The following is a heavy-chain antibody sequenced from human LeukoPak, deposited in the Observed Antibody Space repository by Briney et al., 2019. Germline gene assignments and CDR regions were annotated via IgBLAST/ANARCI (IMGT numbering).Heavy chain of an antibody. Sequence: AGGSLRLSCEASGLTVSSTYMSWVRQAPGKGLEWVSITYSDASTNYADSVMGRFTISRDNSKNTLSLQMNSLRAEDTAVYYCARKNHLFNAALDIWGQGTVVTVSS. CDR1: GLTVSSTY. D-gene: IGHD1-14*01. CDR2: TYSDAST. V-gene: IGHV3-53*01. J-gene: IGHJ3*02. CDR3: ARKNHLFNAALDI.